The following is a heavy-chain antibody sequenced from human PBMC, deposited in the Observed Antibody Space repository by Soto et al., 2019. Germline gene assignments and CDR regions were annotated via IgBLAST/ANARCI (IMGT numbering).Heavy chain of an antibody. Sequence: QVQLVQSGAEVKQPGSSVKVSCKASGGTFSSYAISWVRQAPGQGLEWMGGIIPIFGTANYAQKFQGRVTITADESTSTAYKELSSLRSEDTAVYYCARTDTYYYDSSGYYWFDPWGQGTLVTVSS. D-gene: IGHD3-22*01. CDR3: ARTDTYYYDSSGYYWFDP. J-gene: IGHJ5*02. CDR2: IIPIFGTA. V-gene: IGHV1-69*01. CDR1: GGTFSSYA.